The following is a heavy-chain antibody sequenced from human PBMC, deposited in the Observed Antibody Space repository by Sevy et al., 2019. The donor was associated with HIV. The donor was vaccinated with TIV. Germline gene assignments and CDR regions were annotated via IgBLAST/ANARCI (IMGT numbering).Heavy chain of an antibody. D-gene: IGHD2-2*02. CDR3: ARNNCSITNCYMGDVFDI. Sequence: GGSLRPSCAASGFTFSSYSMNWVRQAPGKGLEWVSSISGISNYIYYADSMKGRFTVSRGNARNSLYLQMNSLRAEDTAVYYCARNNCSITNCYMGDVFDIWGQGTMVTVSS. J-gene: IGHJ3*02. CDR1: GFTFSSYS. CDR2: ISGISNYI. V-gene: IGHV3-21*01.